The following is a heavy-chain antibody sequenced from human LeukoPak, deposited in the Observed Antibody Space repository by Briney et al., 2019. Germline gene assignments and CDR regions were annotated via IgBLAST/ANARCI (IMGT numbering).Heavy chain of an antibody. D-gene: IGHD3-3*01. CDR1: GYTFTGYY. CDR3: AREGVIKSFDY. J-gene: IGHJ4*02. CDR2: INPNSGDT. V-gene: IGHV1-2*02. Sequence: ASVKVSCKASGYTFTGYYMHWVRQAPGQGLEWMGWINPNSGDTNYAQKFQGRVTMTRDTPISTAYMDLSRLRSDDTAVYYCAREGVIKSFDYWGQGTLVTVSS.